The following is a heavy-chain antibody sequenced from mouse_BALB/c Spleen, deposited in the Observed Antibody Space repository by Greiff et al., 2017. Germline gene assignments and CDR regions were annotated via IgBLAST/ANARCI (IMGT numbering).Heavy chain of an antibody. J-gene: IGHJ1*01. V-gene: IGHV5-17*02. CDR1: GFTFSSFG. CDR3: ARWGGSPYFDV. Sequence: EVKVVESGGGLVQPGGSRKLSCAASGFTFSSFGMHWVRQAPEKGLEWVAYISSGSSTIYYADTVKGRFTISRDNPKNTLFLQMTSLRSEDTAMYYCARWGGSPYFDVWGAGTTVTVSS. CDR2: ISSGSSTI.